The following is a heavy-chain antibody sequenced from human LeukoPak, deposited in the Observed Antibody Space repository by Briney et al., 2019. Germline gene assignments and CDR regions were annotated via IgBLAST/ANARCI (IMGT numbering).Heavy chain of an antibody. CDR1: GYTFTGYY. Sequence: SSVNVSCKASGYTFTGYYLHWVRQAPGQGLERMGWINPNSGGTNYAQKFQGRVTMTRDTSISTAYMELSRLRSDDTAVYYCATQYGDYVYYFDYWGQGTLVTVSS. D-gene: IGHD4-17*01. J-gene: IGHJ4*02. CDR2: INPNSGGT. V-gene: IGHV1-2*02. CDR3: ATQYGDYVYYFDY.